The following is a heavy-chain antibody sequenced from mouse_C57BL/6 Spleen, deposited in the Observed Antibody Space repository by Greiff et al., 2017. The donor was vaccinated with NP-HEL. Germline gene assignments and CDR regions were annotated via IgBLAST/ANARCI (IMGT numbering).Heavy chain of an antibody. J-gene: IGHJ4*01. V-gene: IGHV1-82*01. CDR1: GYAFSSSW. CDR3: ASITTVVAPYAMDY. Sequence: QVQLQQSGPELVKPGASVKISCKASGYAFSSSWMNWVKQRPGQGLEWIGRIYPGDGDTNYNGKFKGKATLTADKSSSTAYMQLSSPTSEDSAVYFCASITTVVAPYAMDYWGQGTSVTVSS. D-gene: IGHD1-1*01. CDR2: IYPGDGDT.